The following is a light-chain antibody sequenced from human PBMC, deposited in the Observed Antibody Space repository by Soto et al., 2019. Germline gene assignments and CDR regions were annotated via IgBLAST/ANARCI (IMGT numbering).Light chain of an antibody. Sequence: QSALTQPASVSGSPGQSITISCTGTSSDVGGYNYVSWYQQHPGKAPKLMIYDVSNRPSGVSNRFSGSKSGNTASLTISGLQAGDEADYYCSSYTSSSTLLYVFGTGNKLTVL. CDR2: DVS. CDR3: SSYTSSSTLLYV. V-gene: IGLV2-14*01. J-gene: IGLJ1*01. CDR1: SSDVGGYNY.